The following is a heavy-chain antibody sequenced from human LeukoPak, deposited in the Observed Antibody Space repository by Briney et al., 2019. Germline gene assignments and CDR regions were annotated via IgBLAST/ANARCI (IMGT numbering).Heavy chain of an antibody. V-gene: IGHV1-18*01. D-gene: IGHD3-10*01. CDR1: GYTFTSYG. CDR2: ISAYNGNT. CDR3: ARGPEYYYGSGSYDYYGMDV. J-gene: IGHJ6*02. Sequence: ASVKVSCKASGYTFTSYGTSWVRQAPGQGLEWMGWISAYNGNTNYAQKLQGRVTMTTDTSTSTAYMELRSLRSDDTAVYYCARGPEYYYGSGSYDYYGMDVWGQGTTVTVSS.